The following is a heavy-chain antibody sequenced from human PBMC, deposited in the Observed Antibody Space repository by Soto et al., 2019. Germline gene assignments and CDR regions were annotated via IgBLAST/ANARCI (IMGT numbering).Heavy chain of an antibody. D-gene: IGHD3-22*01. Sequence: EVQLVESGGGLVKPGGSLRLSCAASGFTFSSYSMNWVRQAPGKGLEWVSSISSSSSYIYYADSVKGRFTISRDNAKNSLYLQMNSLRAEDTAVYYCAREATYYYDSSGYYGHYWGQGTLFTVSS. CDR3: AREATYYYDSSGYYGHY. V-gene: IGHV3-21*01. CDR2: ISSSSSYI. CDR1: GFTFSSYS. J-gene: IGHJ4*02.